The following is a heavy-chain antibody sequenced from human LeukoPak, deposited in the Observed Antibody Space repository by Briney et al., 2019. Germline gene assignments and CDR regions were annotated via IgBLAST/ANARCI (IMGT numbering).Heavy chain of an antibody. CDR3: AKVTAMVLFIFDVYPTETDY. D-gene: IGHD5-18*01. CDR1: GFTFSSYG. CDR2: ISYDGSNK. Sequence: GGSLRLPWGACGFTFSSYGMRGVRQAPGKGLEWVAVISYDGSNKYYADSVKGRFTISRDNSKNTLYLQMNSLRAEDTAVYYCAKVTAMVLFIFDVYPTETDYWGQGTLVTVSS. J-gene: IGHJ4*02. V-gene: IGHV3-30*18.